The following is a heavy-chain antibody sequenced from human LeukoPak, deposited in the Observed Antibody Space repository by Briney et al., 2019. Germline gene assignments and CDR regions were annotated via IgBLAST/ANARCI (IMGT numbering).Heavy chain of an antibody. CDR1: GGSFSSYY. CDR3: ASIYDSSGHYYVVRDY. J-gene: IGHJ4*02. D-gene: IGHD3-22*01. Sequence: SEALSLTCAVYGGSFSSYYWSWIRQPPGKGLEWIGEINHTGGTNYNPSLKSRVTISVDTSKNQFSLKLSSVTAADTAVYYCASIYDSSGHYYVVRDYWGQGTLVTVSS. CDR2: INHTGGT. V-gene: IGHV4-34*01.